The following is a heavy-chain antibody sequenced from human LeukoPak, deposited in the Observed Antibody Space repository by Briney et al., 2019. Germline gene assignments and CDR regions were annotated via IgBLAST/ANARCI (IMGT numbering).Heavy chain of an antibody. J-gene: IGHJ3*02. V-gene: IGHV4-4*08. CDR2: IYTSGST. CDR1: GGSISSYY. CDR3: ARDQESIAARRDAFDI. D-gene: IGHD6-6*01. Sequence: SETLSLTCTVSGGSISSYYWSWIRQPPGKGLEWIGRIYTSGSTNYNPSLKSRVTISVDTSKNQFSLKLSSVTAADTAVYYCARDQESIAARRDAFDIWGQGTMVTVSS.